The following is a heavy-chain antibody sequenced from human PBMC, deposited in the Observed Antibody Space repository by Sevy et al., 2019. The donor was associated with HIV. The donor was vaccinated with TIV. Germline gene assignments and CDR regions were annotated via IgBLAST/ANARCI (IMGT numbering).Heavy chain of an antibody. CDR1: GFTFSSYW. CDR2: INSDGSGT. D-gene: IGHD6-19*01. CDR3: ARGGLTSSGWYAY. Sequence: GGSLRLSCAASGFTFSSYWMHWVRQAPGKGLEWVSRINSDGSGTRYADSVKGRLTISRDNAKNTVYLEMNSLGAEDTAVYYCARGGLTSSGWYAYWGQGALVTVSS. V-gene: IGHV3-74*01. J-gene: IGHJ4*02.